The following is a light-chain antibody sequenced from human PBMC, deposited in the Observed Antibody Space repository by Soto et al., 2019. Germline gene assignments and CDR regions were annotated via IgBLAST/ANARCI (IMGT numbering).Light chain of an antibody. J-gene: IGKJ1*01. CDR2: DMS. CDR3: QQSFRSPP. CDR1: EGVRTH. Sequence: DIQMTQSPSSLSASVGDRVIITCRASEGVRTHLNWYQQRPGKVPKLLINDMSNLQRGVPSRFSGSGSGTDFALTISYLQPDDIASYFCQQSFRSPPFGQGTKVDIK. V-gene: IGKV1-39*01.